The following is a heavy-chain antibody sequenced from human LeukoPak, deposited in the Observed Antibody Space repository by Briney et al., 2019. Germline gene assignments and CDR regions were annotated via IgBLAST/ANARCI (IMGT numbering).Heavy chain of an antibody. V-gene: IGHV1-46*01. CDR2: INPSGGSA. Sequence: ASLKVSCKASGYTFTSYYMHWVRQAPGQGLEWMGIINPSGGSASYAQKFQGRVTMTRDTSTSTVYMELSSLRSEDTAVYYCARDRKHRYSPLKDSFDYWGQGTLVTVSS. CDR3: ARDRKHRYSPLKDSFDY. D-gene: IGHD1-1*01. J-gene: IGHJ4*02. CDR1: GYTFTSYY.